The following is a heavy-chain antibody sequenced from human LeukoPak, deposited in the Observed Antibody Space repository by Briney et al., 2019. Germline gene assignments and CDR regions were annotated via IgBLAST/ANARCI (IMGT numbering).Heavy chain of an antibody. V-gene: IGHV4-34*01. CDR3: ARGYGSGSRGYYFDY. D-gene: IGHD3-10*01. CDR1: GGSFSGYY. CDR2: INHSGST. J-gene: IGHJ4*02. Sequence: SETLSLTCAVYGGSFSGYYWSWIRQPPGKGLEWIGEINHSGSTNYDPSLKSRVTISVDTSKNQFSLKLSSVTAADTAVYYCARGYGSGSRGYYFDYWGQGTLVTVSS.